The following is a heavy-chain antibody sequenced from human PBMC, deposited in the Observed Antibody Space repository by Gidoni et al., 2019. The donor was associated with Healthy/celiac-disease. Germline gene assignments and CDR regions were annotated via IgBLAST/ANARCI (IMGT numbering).Heavy chain of an antibody. D-gene: IGHD3-10*01. CDR2: IYSGGST. CDR3: ARGLWFGVSHLGY. J-gene: IGHJ4*02. V-gene: IGHV3-53*01. Sequence: EVQLVESGGGLIQPGGSLRLSCAASGFTVSSNYMSWVRQAPGKGLEWVSVIYSGGSTYYADAVKGRFTISRDNSKNTLYLQMNSLRAEDTAVYYCARGLWFGVSHLGYWGQGTLVTVSS. CDR1: GFTVSSNY.